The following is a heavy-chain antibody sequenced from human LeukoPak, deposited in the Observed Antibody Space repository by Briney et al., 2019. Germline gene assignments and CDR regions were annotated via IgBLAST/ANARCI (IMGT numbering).Heavy chain of an antibody. CDR1: GYAFTSYY. Sequence: ASVKVSCKASGYAFTSYYMHWVRQAPGQGLEWMGIINPSGGSTSYAQKFQGRVTMTRDTSTNTVYMELSSLRVEDTAVYYCARGGGGLDLPRGVDYYYYYGMDVWGQGTTVTVSS. CDR3: ARGGGGLDLPRGVDYYYYYGMDV. D-gene: IGHD3-16*01. J-gene: IGHJ6*02. V-gene: IGHV1-46*01. CDR2: INPSGGST.